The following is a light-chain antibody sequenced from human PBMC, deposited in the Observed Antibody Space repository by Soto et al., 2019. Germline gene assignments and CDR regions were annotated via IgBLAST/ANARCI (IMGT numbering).Light chain of an antibody. Sequence: QSALTQPPSVSGAPGQRVTISCTGSSSNIGAGYDVHWYQQLPGTAPKLLIYGNSNRPSGVPDRFSGSKSGTSASLAITGLQAEDEADYYCQSYDSSLSGFYVFGPGTRSPS. CDR2: GNS. J-gene: IGLJ1*01. V-gene: IGLV1-40*01. CDR1: SSNIGAGYD. CDR3: QSYDSSLSGFYV.